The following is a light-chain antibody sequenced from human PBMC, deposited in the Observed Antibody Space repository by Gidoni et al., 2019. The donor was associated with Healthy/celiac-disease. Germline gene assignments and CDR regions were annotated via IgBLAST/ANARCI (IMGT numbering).Light chain of an antibody. V-gene: IGLV3-21*02. J-gene: IGLJ2*01. CDR3: QVWDSSSDLVV. Sequence: SYVLTPPPSVSVAPGQTARITCGGNNIGSKSVHWYQQKPGQAPVLVVYDDSDRPSGIPERFSGSNSGNTATLTISRVEAGDEADYYCQVWDSSSDLVVFGGGTKRTVL. CDR2: DDS. CDR1: NIGSKS.